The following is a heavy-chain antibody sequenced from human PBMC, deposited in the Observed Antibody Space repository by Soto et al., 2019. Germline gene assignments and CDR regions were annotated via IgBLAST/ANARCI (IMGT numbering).Heavy chain of an antibody. CDR3: ARGVDGTTSSFDY. V-gene: IGHV4-34*01. D-gene: IGHD1-7*01. CDR2: INHSGST. Sequence: SETLSLTCAVYGGSFSGYYWSWIRQPPGKGLEWIGEINHSGSTNYNPSLKGRVTISVDTSKNQFSLKLSSVTAADTAVYYCARGVDGTTSSFDYWGQGTLVTVSS. CDR1: GGSFSGYY. J-gene: IGHJ4*02.